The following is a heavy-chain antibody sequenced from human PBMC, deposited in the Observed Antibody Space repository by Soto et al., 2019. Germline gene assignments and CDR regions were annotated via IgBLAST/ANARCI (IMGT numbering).Heavy chain of an antibody. CDR2: ISSSSYI. CDR3: ARDRDQFNTFDI. J-gene: IGHJ3*02. CDR1: GFTFSSYS. Sequence: GGSLRLSCAASGFTFSSYSMNWVRQAPGKGLEWVSSISSSSYIYYADSVKGRFTISRDNAKNSLYLQMNSLRAEDTAVYYCARDRDQFNTFDIWGQGTMVTVSS. D-gene: IGHD2-2*01. V-gene: IGHV3-21*01.